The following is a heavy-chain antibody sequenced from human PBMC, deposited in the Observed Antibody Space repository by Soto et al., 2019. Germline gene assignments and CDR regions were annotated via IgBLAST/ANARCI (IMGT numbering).Heavy chain of an antibody. Sequence: QVQLVQSGGAVKKPGASVKLSCTASGYTFTSDGISWLRQAPGHGREWRGWISAYNGKTNYAQNVQGRGTMTTDTSTRTAYMELRSLRSDDTAVYYCARGGDVNYYHGMDVGGQGTTVTVAS. CDR1: GYTFTSDG. D-gene: IGHD5-12*01. J-gene: IGHJ6*02. V-gene: IGHV1-18*01. CDR2: ISAYNGKT. CDR3: ARGGDVNYYHGMDV.